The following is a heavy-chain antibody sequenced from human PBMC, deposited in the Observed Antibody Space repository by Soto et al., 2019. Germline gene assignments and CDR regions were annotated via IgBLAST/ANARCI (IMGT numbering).Heavy chain of an antibody. V-gene: IGHV3-23*01. D-gene: IGHD3-16*01. J-gene: IGHJ5*02. Sequence: GGSLRLSCTGCGFNFNNYASWVRQAPGKGLEWISGINDIGTHTYYADSVKGRFTISRDNSKNTVYLQMNGLRAEDTAVYYCAKGARDEVRALKDYFDPWGQGTQVTVSS. CDR1: GFNFNNYA. CDR2: INDIGTHT. CDR3: AKGARDEVRALKDYFDP.